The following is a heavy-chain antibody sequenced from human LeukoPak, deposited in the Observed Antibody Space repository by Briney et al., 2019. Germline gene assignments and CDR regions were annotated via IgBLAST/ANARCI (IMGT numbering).Heavy chain of an antibody. D-gene: IGHD3-22*01. CDR3: AGVADYYDTSGLDAFDI. J-gene: IGHJ3*02. CDR2: IYTSGST. Sequence: SETLSLTCTVSGGSISSYYWSWIRQPPGKGLEWIGYIYTSGSTNYNPSLKSRVTISVDTSKNQFSLRLSSVTAADTAVYYCAGVADYYDTSGLDAFDIWGQGTMVTVSS. V-gene: IGHV4-4*09. CDR1: GGSISSYY.